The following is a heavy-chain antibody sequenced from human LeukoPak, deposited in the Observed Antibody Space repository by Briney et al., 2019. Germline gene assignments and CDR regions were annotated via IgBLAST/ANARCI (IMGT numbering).Heavy chain of an antibody. CDR1: GGSFSGYY. Sequence: PSETLSLTCAVYGGSFSGYYWSWIRQPPGKGLEWIGEINHSGSTYYNPSLKSRVTISVDTSKNQFSLKLSSVTAADTAVYYCARGLVVLWFGELFAPPYYYGMDVWGQGTTVTVSS. CDR3: ARGLVVLWFGELFAPPYYYGMDV. CDR2: INHSGST. J-gene: IGHJ6*02. V-gene: IGHV4-34*01. D-gene: IGHD3-10*01.